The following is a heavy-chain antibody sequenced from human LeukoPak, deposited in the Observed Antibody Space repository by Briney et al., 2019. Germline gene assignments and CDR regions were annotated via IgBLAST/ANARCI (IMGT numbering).Heavy chain of an antibody. Sequence: ASVKVSCKASGYTFTGYYMYSVRQAPGQGGEWMGWINPNSGGTNYAQKFQGRVTMTRDTSISTAYMELSRLRSDDTAVYYCARLMVAINWFDPWGQGTLVTVSS. CDR3: ARLMVAINWFDP. CDR1: GYTFTGYY. D-gene: IGHD5-12*01. V-gene: IGHV1-2*02. J-gene: IGHJ5*02. CDR2: INPNSGGT.